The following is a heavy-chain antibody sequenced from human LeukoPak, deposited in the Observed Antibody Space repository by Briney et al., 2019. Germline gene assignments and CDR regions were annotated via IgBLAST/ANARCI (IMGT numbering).Heavy chain of an antibody. V-gene: IGHV4-59*13. D-gene: IGHD6-6*01. Sequence: SETLSLTYGVSGGSISRYYWSWIRQPPGKGLEWIRDIHYSGSTNYNPALRGRVTVSVDTSKNQFSLTLTAVTAADPALYYFARSVAARLSPNWFDPWGQGTLVTVSS. CDR3: ARSVAARLSPNWFDP. J-gene: IGHJ5*02. CDR2: IHYSGST. CDR1: GGSISRYY.